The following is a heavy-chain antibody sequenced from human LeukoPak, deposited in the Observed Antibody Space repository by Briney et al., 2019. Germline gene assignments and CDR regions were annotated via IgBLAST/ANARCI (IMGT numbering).Heavy chain of an antibody. CDR3: ARWESLRGSRIFDI. Sequence: SETLPLTCTVCGGSISSYYWSWIRQPPGKGLEWIGYIYYSGSTNYNPSLKSRVTISLDTSKNQFSLKLSSVTAADTAVYYCARWESLRGSRIFDIWGQGTMVTVSS. CDR2: IYYSGST. J-gene: IGHJ3*02. V-gene: IGHV4-59*01. CDR1: GGSISSYY. D-gene: IGHD4-23*01.